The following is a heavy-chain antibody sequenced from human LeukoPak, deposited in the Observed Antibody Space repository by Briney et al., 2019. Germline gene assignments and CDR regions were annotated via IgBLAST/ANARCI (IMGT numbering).Heavy chain of an antibody. Sequence: ASVKVSCKASGYTFTSYGISWVRQAPGQGLEWMGWISAYNGNTNYAQKLQGRVTMTTDTSTSTAYMELRSLRSDDTAVYYCARDATRNGAYSSGWLRAFDIWGQGTMVTVSS. CDR1: GYTFTSYG. V-gene: IGHV1-18*01. D-gene: IGHD6-19*01. CDR3: ARDATRNGAYSSGWLRAFDI. CDR2: ISAYNGNT. J-gene: IGHJ3*02.